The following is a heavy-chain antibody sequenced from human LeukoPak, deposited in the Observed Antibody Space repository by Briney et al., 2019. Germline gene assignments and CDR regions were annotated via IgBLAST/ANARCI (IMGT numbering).Heavy chain of an antibody. J-gene: IGHJ4*02. V-gene: IGHV3-30*02. D-gene: IGHD1-26*01. Sequence: GGSLRLSCAASGFTFNSYGMHWVRQAPGKGLEWVAFIRNDGSNKYYADSVKGRFTISRDDSKNTLYLQMGSLRAEDMAVYYCARDCAGAADYWGQGTLVTVSS. CDR3: ARDCAGAADY. CDR2: IRNDGSNK. CDR1: GFTFNSYG.